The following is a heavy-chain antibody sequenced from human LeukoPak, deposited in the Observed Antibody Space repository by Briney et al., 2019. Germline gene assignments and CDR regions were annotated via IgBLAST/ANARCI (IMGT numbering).Heavy chain of an antibody. CDR1: GGSISSGDYY. CDR2: LHHSGST. D-gene: IGHD3-10*01. J-gene: IGHJ4*02. CDR3: ARAYYYGSGSYGLDY. V-gene: IGHV4-39*07. Sequence: PSETLSLTCTVSGGSISSGDYYWSWIRQPPGKGLEWIGSLHHSGSTYNNPSLKSRVTMSVDTSKNQFSLKLSSVTAADTAVYYCARAYYYGSGSYGLDYWGQGTLVTVSS.